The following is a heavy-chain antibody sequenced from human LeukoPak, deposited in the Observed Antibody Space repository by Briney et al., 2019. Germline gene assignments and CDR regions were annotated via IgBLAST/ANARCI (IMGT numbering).Heavy chain of an antibody. J-gene: IGHJ4*02. V-gene: IGHV3-33*01. CDR2: IWYDGSNK. CDR1: GFTFSSYG. Sequence: GGPLRLSCAASGFTFSSYGMHWVRQAPGKGLEWVAVIWYDGSNKYYADSVKGRFTISRDNSKNTLYLQMNSLRAEDTAVYYCARDRRDGYNAFDYWGQGTLVTVSS. CDR3: ARDRRDGYNAFDY. D-gene: IGHD5-24*01.